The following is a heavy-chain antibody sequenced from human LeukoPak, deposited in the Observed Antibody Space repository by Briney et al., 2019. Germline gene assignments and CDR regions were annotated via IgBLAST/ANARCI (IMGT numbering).Heavy chain of an antibody. D-gene: IGHD6-6*01. J-gene: IGHJ4*02. V-gene: IGHV3-33*01. CDR2: IWYDGSNK. CDR1: GFTFSSYG. Sequence: GGSLRLSCAASGFTFSSYGMHWVRQAPGEGLEWLAVIWYDGSNKYYADSVKCRFTISRDNSKNTLYLQMNSLRAEDTAVYYCARERRIAARHGRYFEYWGQGTLVTVSS. CDR3: ARERRIAARHGRYFEY.